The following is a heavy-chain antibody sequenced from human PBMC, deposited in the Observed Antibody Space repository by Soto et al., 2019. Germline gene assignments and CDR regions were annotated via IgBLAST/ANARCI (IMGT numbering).Heavy chain of an antibody. V-gene: IGHV1-69*02. CDR2: VIPILGMA. CDR1: GGTFSSYS. Sequence: QVQLVQSGAEVKKPGSSVKVSCEASGGTFSSYSFSWVRQAPGQGLEWMGRVIPILGMANYGQKFRGRVTMNADKYTSTVYMELGSLRSEDTALYYCARGGAVVVPGAVDRHNWFDPWGQGTLVTVSS. D-gene: IGHD2-2*01. CDR3: ARGGAVVVPGAVDRHNWFDP. J-gene: IGHJ5*02.